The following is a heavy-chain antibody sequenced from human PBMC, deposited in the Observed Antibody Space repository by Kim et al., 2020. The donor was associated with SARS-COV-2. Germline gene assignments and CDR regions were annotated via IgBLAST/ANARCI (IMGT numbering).Heavy chain of an antibody. D-gene: IGHD3-3*01. CDR3: ARVRVSSDPDFLYYYYGMDV. V-gene: IGHV4-59*01. CDR1: GGSISSYY. J-gene: IGHJ6*02. Sequence: SETLSLTCTVSGGSISSYYWSWIRQPPGKGLEWIGYIYYSGSTNYNPSLKSRVTISVDTSKNQFSLKLSSVTAADTAVYYCARVRVSSDPDFLYYYYGMDVWGQGTTVTVSS. CDR2: IYYSGST.